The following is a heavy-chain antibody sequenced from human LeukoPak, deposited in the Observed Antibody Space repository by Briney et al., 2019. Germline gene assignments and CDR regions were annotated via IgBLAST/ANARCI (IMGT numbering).Heavy chain of an antibody. D-gene: IGHD5-24*01. V-gene: IGHV4-61*02. CDR2: ISSSGST. Sequence: PSETLSLTCTVSGDSISSGDYYWSWIRQPAGKGLEWIGRISSSGSTNYNPSLKSRVTISVDTSKNQFSLKLSSVTAADTAVYYCARHSKRWLRGVYDYWGQGTLVTVSS. CDR1: GDSISSGDYY. J-gene: IGHJ4*02. CDR3: ARHSKRWLRGVYDY.